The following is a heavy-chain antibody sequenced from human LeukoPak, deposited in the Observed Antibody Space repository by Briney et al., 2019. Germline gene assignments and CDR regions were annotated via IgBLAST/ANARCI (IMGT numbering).Heavy chain of an antibody. Sequence: SETLSLTCTVSGGPISSGSYYWSWIRQPAGKGLEWIGRIYTSGSTNYNPSLKSRVTISVDTSKNQLSLKLSSVTAADTAVYYCARDLSADVWGKGTTVTVSS. CDR2: IYTSGST. J-gene: IGHJ6*04. D-gene: IGHD3-3*02. CDR1: GGPISSGSYY. V-gene: IGHV4-61*02. CDR3: ARDLSADV.